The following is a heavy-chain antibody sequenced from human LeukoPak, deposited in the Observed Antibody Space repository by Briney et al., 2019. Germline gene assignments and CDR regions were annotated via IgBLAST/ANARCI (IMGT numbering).Heavy chain of an antibody. CDR2: ISSSSSYI. J-gene: IGHJ4*02. Sequence: GGSLRLSCAASGFTFSSYSMNWVRQAPGKGLEWVSSISSSSSYIYYADSVKGRFTISRDNAKNSLYLQMNSLRAEDTAVYYCARDLDDTAMVRNYYDSSGYYSGVYFDYWGQGTLVTVSS. CDR1: GFTFSSYS. V-gene: IGHV3-21*01. CDR3: ARDLDDTAMVRNYYDSSGYYSGVYFDY. D-gene: IGHD3-22*01.